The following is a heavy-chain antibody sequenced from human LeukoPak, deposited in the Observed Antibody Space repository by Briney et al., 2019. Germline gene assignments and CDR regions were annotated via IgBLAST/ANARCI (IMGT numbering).Heavy chain of an antibody. CDR2: IGTAGDT. J-gene: IGHJ4*02. CDR1: GFTFSSYD. V-gene: IGHV3-13*01. Sequence: GGSLRLSCAASGFTFSSYDMHWVRQATGKGLEWVSAIGTAGDTYYPGSVKGRSTISRENAKNSLYLQMNSLRAEDTAVYYCARATGYYYGSGSYGEIDYWGQGTLVTVSS. CDR3: ARATGYYYGSGSYGEIDY. D-gene: IGHD3-10*01.